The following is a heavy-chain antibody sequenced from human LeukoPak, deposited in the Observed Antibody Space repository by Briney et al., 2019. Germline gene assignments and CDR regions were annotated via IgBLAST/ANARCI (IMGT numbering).Heavy chain of an antibody. CDR1: GFTFSSYSMN. CDR3: ARQSNGYFDY. CDR2: IYYTGTT. V-gene: IGHV4-39*01. Sequence: GSLRLACAASGFTFSSYSMNWVRQAPGKGLECIGSIYYTGTTYYNPSLKSRVTMSVDTSKNQFSLKLSSVTAADTALYYCARQSNGYFDYWGQGTLVTVSS. J-gene: IGHJ4*02. D-gene: IGHD2-15*01.